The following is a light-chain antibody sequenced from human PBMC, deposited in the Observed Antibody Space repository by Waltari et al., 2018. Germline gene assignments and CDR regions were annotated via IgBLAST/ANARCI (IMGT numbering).Light chain of an antibody. CDR3: NSYTTSSTQV. CDR2: EVI. J-gene: IGLJ1*01. Sequence: QSALTQPASVSGSPGQSITISCTGTSGDGGGYNYVSWYPQHSGKAPKLMFYEVIKRPQGVSNRFAGSKSGNTASLTISGLQAEDEADYYCNSYTTSSTQVFGTGTKVTVL. V-gene: IGLV2-14*01. CDR1: SGDGGGYNY.